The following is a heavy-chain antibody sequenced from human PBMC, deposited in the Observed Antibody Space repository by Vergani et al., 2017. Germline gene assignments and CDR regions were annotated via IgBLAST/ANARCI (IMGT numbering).Heavy chain of an antibody. Sequence: QVQLVRSGAEVKKPGSSVKVSCKASGGTFSSYTISWVRQAPGQGLEWMGWINTNTGNPTYAQGFTGRFVFSLDTSVSTAYLQISSLKAEDTAVYYCARESGSGYYEDFDYWGQGTLVTVSS. V-gene: IGHV7-4-1*02. CDR1: GGTFSSYT. CDR3: ARESGSGYYEDFDY. J-gene: IGHJ4*02. CDR2: INTNTGNP. D-gene: IGHD3-22*01.